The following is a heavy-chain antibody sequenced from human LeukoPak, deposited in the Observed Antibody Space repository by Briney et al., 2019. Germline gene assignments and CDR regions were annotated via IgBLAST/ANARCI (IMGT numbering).Heavy chain of an antibody. CDR1: GYTFTGYY. CDR2: INPNSGGT. Sequence: ASVKVSCKASGYTFTGYYMHWVRQAPGQGLEWMGWINPNSGGTNYAQKFQGRVTMTRDTFISTAYMELSRLRSDDTAVYYCARGGYSSSWYATYYYYGMDVWGQGTTVTVSS. D-gene: IGHD6-13*01. V-gene: IGHV1-2*02. J-gene: IGHJ6*02. CDR3: ARGGYSSSWYATYYYYGMDV.